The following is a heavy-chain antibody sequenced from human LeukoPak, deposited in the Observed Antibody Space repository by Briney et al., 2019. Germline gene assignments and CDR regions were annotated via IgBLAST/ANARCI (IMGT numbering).Heavy chain of an antibody. J-gene: IGHJ4*02. V-gene: IGHV3-7*01. D-gene: IGHD2-15*01. CDR2: IKQDGSEK. CDR1: GFTFRDYW. CDR3: ARVNRYCSDGIYSHFDY. Sequence: SGGSLRLSCAASGFTFRDYWMSWVRQAPGKGLEWVANIKQDGSEKYYVDSVKGRFTISRDIAKNSLYLQVNTLRDEDTAVYYCARVNRYCSDGIYSHFDYWGQGTLVTVSS.